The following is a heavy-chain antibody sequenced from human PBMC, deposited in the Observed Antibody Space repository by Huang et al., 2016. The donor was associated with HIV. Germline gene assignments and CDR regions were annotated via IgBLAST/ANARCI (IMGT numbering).Heavy chain of an antibody. Sequence: QVRLQESGPGLVRPSETLSLTCNVFGASLKKFYWNWIRQSPGKGLEWIGYLSYTGSTTYNPSLKSRVTIFQDTSKNQCSLKLTSVTAADTAVYYCARAFPSGALDYWGQGTLVTVSS. CDR2: LSYTGST. CDR1: GASLKKFY. J-gene: IGHJ4*02. CDR3: ARAFPSGALDY. V-gene: IGHV4-59*01.